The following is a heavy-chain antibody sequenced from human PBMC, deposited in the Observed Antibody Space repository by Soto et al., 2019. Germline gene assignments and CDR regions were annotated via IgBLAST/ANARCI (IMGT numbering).Heavy chain of an antibody. J-gene: IGHJ5*01. CDR1: GYSFGDYG. V-gene: IGHV1-18*01. D-gene: IGHD3-22*01. Sequence: ASVKASCKASGYSFGDYGIYWVRQAPGQGLEWMGWSNPYNGHKNYAQKFADRLTMTTDTSTATVSMELRNLKSDDTAVYYCVRDRLRGYDNSGFYSWG. CDR3: VRDRLRGYDNSGFYS. CDR2: SNPYNGHK.